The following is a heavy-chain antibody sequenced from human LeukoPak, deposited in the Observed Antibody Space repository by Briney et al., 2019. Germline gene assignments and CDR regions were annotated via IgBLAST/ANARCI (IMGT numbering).Heavy chain of an antibody. Sequence: GGSLRLSCAATGFTFKDYGMHWVGTPPGKGLEWVSSINWNGGGTDYADSVKGRFTISRDNAKNSLYLQLSSLRPEDTALYYCAKHMRATNTYSFFGLDVWGQGTTVTVSS. J-gene: IGHJ6*02. D-gene: IGHD1-26*01. V-gene: IGHV3-9*01. CDR3: AKHMRATNTYSFFGLDV. CDR1: GFTFKDYG. CDR2: INWNGGGT.